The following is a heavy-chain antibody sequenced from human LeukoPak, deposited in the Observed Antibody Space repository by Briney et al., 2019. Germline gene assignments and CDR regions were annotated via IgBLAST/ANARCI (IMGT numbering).Heavy chain of an antibody. V-gene: IGHV4-34*01. D-gene: IGHD6-13*01. Sequence: PSETLSLTCAVYGGSFSGYYWSWIRQPPGKGLEWIGEINHSGSANYNPSLKSRVTISVDTPKNQFSLKLSSVTAADTAVYYCAAGYKQVFSSSWYRFDPWGQGTLVTVSS. CDR3: AAGYKQVFSSSWYRFDP. J-gene: IGHJ5*02. CDR2: INHSGSA. CDR1: GGSFSGYY.